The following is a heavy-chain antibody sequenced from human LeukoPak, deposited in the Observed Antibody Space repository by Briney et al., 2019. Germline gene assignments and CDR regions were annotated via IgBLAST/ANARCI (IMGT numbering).Heavy chain of an antibody. CDR1: GYTFTSYD. V-gene: IGHV1-8*03. CDR2: MNPNSGNT. J-gene: IGHJ5*02. Sequence: ASVKVSCKASGYTFTSYDINWVRQATGQGLEWMGWMNPNSGNTGYAQKFQGRVTITRNTSISTAYMELSSLRSEDTAVYYCARGRSFTAYYDFWSGYQNWFDPWGQGTLVTVSS. D-gene: IGHD3-3*01. CDR3: ARGRSFTAYYDFWSGYQNWFDP.